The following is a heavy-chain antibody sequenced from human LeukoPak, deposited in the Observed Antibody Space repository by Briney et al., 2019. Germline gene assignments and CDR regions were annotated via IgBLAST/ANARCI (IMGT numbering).Heavy chain of an antibody. J-gene: IGHJ6*03. V-gene: IGHV1-46*01. CDR2: INPSGGST. CDR1: GYSFTSYY. D-gene: IGHD2-2*01. CDR3: ARGERYCSSTSCYNYYYMDV. Sequence: ASVKVSCKASGYSFTSYYIHWVRQAPGQGLEWMGIINPSGGSTSYAQKFQGRVTMTRDTSTSTVYMELSSLRSEDTAVYYCARGERYCSSTSCYNYYYMDVWGKGTTVTVSS.